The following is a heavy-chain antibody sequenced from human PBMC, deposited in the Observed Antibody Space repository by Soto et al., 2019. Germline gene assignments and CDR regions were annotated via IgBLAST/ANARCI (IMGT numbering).Heavy chain of an antibody. Sequence: SETLSLTCTVSGGSISSGGYYWSWIRQHPGKGLEWIGYIYYSGSTYYNPSLKSRVTISVDTSKNQFSLKLSSVTAADTAVYYCARDRKPRRPGYGMDVWGQGTTVSVSS. CDR1: GGSISSGGYY. CDR2: IYYSGST. CDR3: ARDRKPRRPGYGMDV. J-gene: IGHJ6*02. V-gene: IGHV4-31*03.